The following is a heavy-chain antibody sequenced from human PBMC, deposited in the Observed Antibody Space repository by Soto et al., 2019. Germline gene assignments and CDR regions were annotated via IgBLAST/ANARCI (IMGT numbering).Heavy chain of an antibody. V-gene: IGHV4-30-4*01. CDR1: GGSINSGDYS. Sequence: QVQLQESGPGLVKPSQTLSLTCTVSGGSINSGDYSWSWIRQPPGKGLEWIAYIYYSGTTYYTPSLKSRVTVSLDTSKNQFSLKLSSVTAADTAVYYCARVRSGYYLHLDYWGQGTLVTVSS. D-gene: IGHD3-22*01. J-gene: IGHJ4*02. CDR3: ARVRSGYYLHLDY. CDR2: IYYSGTT.